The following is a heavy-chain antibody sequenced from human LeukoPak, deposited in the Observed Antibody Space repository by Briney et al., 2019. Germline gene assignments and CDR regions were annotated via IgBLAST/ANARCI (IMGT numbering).Heavy chain of an antibody. CDR3: ASPYGRFDY. D-gene: IGHD3-10*01. V-gene: IGHV7-4-1*02. CDR2: INTNTGDP. J-gene: IGHJ4*02. CDR1: GYTFTDYA. Sequence: ASVKVSCKASGYTFTDYATNWVRQAPGQGLEWMGWINTNTGDPTYAQGFTGRFVFSLDTSVSTAYLQISSLKAEDTAVYYCASPYGRFDYWGQGTLVTVSS.